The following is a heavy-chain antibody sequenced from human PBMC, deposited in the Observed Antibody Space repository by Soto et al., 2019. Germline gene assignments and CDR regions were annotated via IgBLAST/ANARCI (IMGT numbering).Heavy chain of an antibody. D-gene: IGHD3-3*01. CDR2: INPATGAA. J-gene: IGHJ3*02. CDR3: ARGGGVGVAASAAFDR. V-gene: IGHV1-2*02. CDR1: GYPVTAYY. Sequence: QLHLVQSGAVVKKPGASVTGSCSAAGYPVTAYYMHWVRQAPGRGLEWMGGINPATGAAKYTQTFPGRVTMTRDTSTSTVFMELSGLTSKDTAVFFCARGGGVGVAASAAFDRWGQGTVVTVSS.